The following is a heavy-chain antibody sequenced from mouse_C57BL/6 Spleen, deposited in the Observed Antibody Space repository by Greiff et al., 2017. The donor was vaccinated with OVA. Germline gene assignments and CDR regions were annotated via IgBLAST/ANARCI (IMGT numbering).Heavy chain of an antibody. V-gene: IGHV14-4*01. Sequence: EVQLQQSGAELVRPGASVKLSCTASGFNIKDDYMHWVKQRPEQGLEWIGWIDPENGDTEYASKFQGKATITADTTSNTAYLQLSSLTSEDTAVYYCTTGAPRKGGDYWGQGTTLTVSS. CDR3: TTGAPRKGGDY. J-gene: IGHJ2*01. CDR2: IDPENGDT. CDR1: GFNIKDDY.